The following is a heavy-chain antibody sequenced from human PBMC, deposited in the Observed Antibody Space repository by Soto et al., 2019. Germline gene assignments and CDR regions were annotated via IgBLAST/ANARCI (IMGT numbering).Heavy chain of an antibody. Sequence: SVQVSCKASGGTFSSYAISWVRQAPGPGLEWMGGIIPIFGTANYAQKCQGRVTITADESTSTAYMELSSLRSEDTSVYYSARDRGYYYDRCGYDYWGQGTLVTVSS. CDR1: GGTFSSYA. J-gene: IGHJ4*02. CDR2: IIPIFGTA. D-gene: IGHD3-22*01. V-gene: IGHV1-69*13. CDR3: ARDRGYYYDRCGYDY.